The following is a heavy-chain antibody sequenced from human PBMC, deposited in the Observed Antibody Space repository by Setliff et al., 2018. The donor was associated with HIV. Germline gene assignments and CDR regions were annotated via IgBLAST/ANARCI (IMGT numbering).Heavy chain of an antibody. J-gene: IGHJ5*02. D-gene: IGHD1-26*01. Sequence: ASVKVSCKASGYSFINYGISWVRQAPGQGPEWMGWISAYTGHTDYAPRLLGRVTMTTDTSTSPAYMELRSLTSDYTAVYYCARARLQGIVTAVGPRDNCLDPWGQGTRVTVSS. CDR1: GYSFINYG. V-gene: IGHV1-18*01. CDR3: ARARLQGIVTAVGPRDNCLDP. CDR2: ISAYTGHT.